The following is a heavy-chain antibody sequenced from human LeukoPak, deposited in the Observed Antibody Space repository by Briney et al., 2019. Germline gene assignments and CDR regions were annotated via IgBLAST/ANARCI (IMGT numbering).Heavy chain of an antibody. CDR3: AALPQRYTRGFSPLWN. J-gene: IGHJ4*02. V-gene: IGHV1-24*01. CDR2: FDPEDGLT. CDR1: GYTLSTLS. D-gene: IGHD3-9*01. Sequence: ASVKVSCKISGYTLSTLSMHCVRQAPGKGLEWMAGFDPEDGLTIYAEKFQRRVTMTEDTSTHTTYMELSSLRSEDTAVYYCAALPQRYTRGFSPLWNWGQGTLVTVSS.